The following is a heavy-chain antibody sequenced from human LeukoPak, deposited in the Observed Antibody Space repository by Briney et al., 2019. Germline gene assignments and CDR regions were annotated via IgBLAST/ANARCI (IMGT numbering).Heavy chain of an antibody. J-gene: IGHJ6*02. CDR2: IRSKAYGGTT. Sequence: PGRSLRPSCTASGFTFGDYAMSWVRQAPGKGLEWVGFIRSKAYGGTTEYAASVKGRFTISRDDSESIAYLQMNSLKTEDTAVYYCTRRPMGYCSSTSCSYGMDVWGQGTTVTVSS. V-gene: IGHV3-49*04. CDR1: GFTFGDYA. D-gene: IGHD2-2*01. CDR3: TRRPMGYCSSTSCSYGMDV.